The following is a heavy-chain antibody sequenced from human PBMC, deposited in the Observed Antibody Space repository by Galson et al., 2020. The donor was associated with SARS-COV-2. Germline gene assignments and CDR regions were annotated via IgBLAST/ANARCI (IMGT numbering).Heavy chain of an antibody. CDR2: IYSSGGT. D-gene: IGHD4-17*01. Sequence: TLSLTCTVSGGSISSGTYYWTWIRQPAGKGLEWIGRIYSSGGTNYSPSLKSRVTISLDASKNQFSLKMTSVTVADTAVYYCARMKLTVTNSDWFDLWGQGTLVTVSS. V-gene: IGHV4-61*02. J-gene: IGHJ5*02. CDR1: GGSISSGTYY. CDR3: ARMKLTVTNSDWFDL.